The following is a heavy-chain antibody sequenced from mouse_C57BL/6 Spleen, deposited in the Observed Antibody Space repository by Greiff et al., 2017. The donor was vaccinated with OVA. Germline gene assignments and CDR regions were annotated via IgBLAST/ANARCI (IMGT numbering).Heavy chain of an antibody. Sequence: VKLMESGPGLVQPSQSLSITCTVSGFSLTSYGVHWVRQSPGKGLEWLGVIWSGGSTDYNEAFISRLSISKDNSKSQVFFKMNSLQADDTAKYYSARNCDPTSQWYFDVWGTVATVTVSS. CDR3: ARNCDPTSQWYFDV. CDR1: GFSLTSYG. V-gene: IGHV2-2*01. CDR2: IWSGGST. J-gene: IGHJ1*03.